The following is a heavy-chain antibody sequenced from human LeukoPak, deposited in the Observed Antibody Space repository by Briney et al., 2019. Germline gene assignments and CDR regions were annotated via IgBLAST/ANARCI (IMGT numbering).Heavy chain of an antibody. CDR2: ISSSSSYI. D-gene: IGHD3-10*01. V-gene: IGHV3-21*01. CDR3: ARAAMVRGVISFYYYYYGMDV. J-gene: IGHJ6*02. Sequence: PGGSLRLSCAAPGFTFSSYSMNWVRQAPGKGLEWVSSISSSSSYIYYADSVKGRFTISRDNAKNSLYLQMNSLRAEDTAVYYCARAAMVRGVISFYYYYYGMDVWGQGTTVTVSS. CDR1: GFTFSSYS.